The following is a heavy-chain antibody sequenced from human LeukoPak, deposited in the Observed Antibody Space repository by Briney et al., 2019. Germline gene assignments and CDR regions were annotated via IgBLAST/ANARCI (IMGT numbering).Heavy chain of an antibody. J-gene: IGHJ4*02. V-gene: IGHV3-30-3*02. Sequence: TGGSLRLSCAASGFTFSSYAMHWVRQAPGKGLEWVAVISYDGSNKYYADSVKGRFTISRDNSKNTLYLQMNSLRAEDTAVYYCAKRRDSPRTYYDFWSGYYPFDYWGQGTLVTVSS. CDR3: AKRRDSPRTYYDFWSGYYPFDY. D-gene: IGHD3-3*01. CDR2: ISYDGSNK. CDR1: GFTFSSYA.